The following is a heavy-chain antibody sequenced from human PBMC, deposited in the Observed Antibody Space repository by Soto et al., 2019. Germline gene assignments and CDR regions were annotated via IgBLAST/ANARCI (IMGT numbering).Heavy chain of an antibody. CDR3: ARSYYDFWSGYPDY. V-gene: IGHV3-30-3*01. Sequence: GSLLPTCSASGSTFSSYAMHWVRQAPGKGLEWVAVISYDGSNKYYADSVKGRFTISRDNSKNTLYLQMNSLRAEDTDVYYCARSYYDFWSGYPDYWGQGTLVTVYS. CDR2: ISYDGSNK. D-gene: IGHD3-3*01. J-gene: IGHJ4*02. CDR1: GSTFSSYA.